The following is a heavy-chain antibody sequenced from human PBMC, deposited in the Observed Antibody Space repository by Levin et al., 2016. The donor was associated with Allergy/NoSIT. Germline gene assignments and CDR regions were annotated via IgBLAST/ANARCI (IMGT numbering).Heavy chain of an antibody. CDR1: GGSVSSGSYY. CDR2: IYYSGST. D-gene: IGHD3-16*01. Sequence: SETLSLTCTVSGGSVSSGSYYWSWIRQPPGKGLEWIGYIYYSGSTNYNPSLKSRVTISVDTSKNQFSLKLSSVTAADTAVYYCARAVSGHMDVWGKGTTVTVSS. CDR3: ARAVSGHMDV. V-gene: IGHV4-61*01. J-gene: IGHJ6*03.